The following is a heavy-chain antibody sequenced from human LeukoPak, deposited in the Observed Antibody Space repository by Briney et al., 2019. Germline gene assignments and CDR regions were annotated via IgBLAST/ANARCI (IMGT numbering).Heavy chain of an antibody. CDR2: IYTSGST. CDR1: GGPISSYY. J-gene: IGHJ5*02. D-gene: IGHD6-19*01. CDR3: ARDRGRGLSSGWYANWFDP. Sequence: SETLSLTCTVSGGPISSYYWSWIRQPAGKGLEWMGRIYTSGSTNYNPSLKSRVIMSVDTSKNQFSLKLSSVTAADTAVYYCARDRGRGLSSGWYANWFDPWGQGTLVTVSS. V-gene: IGHV4-4*07.